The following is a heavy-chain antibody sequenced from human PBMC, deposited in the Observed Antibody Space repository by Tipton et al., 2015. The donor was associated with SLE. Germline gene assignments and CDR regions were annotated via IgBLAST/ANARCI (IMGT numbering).Heavy chain of an antibody. CDR3: SRDKRCDI. J-gene: IGHJ3*02. CDR2: IYYSGST. CDR1: GGSISSHY. V-gene: IGHV4-59*11. Sequence: TLSLTCTVSGGSISSHYWSWIRQPPGKGLEWIGYIYYSGSTNYNPSLKSRVTISVDTSKNQFSLKLSSVTAADTAVYYCSRDKRCDIWGQGTMVTVSS.